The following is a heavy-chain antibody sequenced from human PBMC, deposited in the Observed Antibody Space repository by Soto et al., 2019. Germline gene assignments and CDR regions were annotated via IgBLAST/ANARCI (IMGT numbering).Heavy chain of an antibody. J-gene: IGHJ4*02. D-gene: IGHD3-22*01. V-gene: IGHV3-23*01. Sequence: EVQLLESGGGLVQPGGSLRLSCAASGFTFSSYAMSWVRQAPGKGLEWVSAISGSGGSTYYADSVKGRFTISRDNSKNTLYLQMNSLRSEDTAVYYCAKGYDSSGWPGGLDYWGQGTLVTVSS. CDR3: AKGYDSSGWPGGLDY. CDR2: ISGSGGST. CDR1: GFTFSSYA.